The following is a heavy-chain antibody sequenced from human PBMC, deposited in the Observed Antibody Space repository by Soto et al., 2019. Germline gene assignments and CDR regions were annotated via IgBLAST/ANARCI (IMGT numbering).Heavy chain of an antibody. CDR3: ARTLVSYDILTGYYGSYYFDY. V-gene: IGHV1-69*01. CDR2: IIPIFGTA. CDR1: GCTFSSYA. D-gene: IGHD3-9*01. J-gene: IGHJ4*02. Sequence: QVQLVQSGAEVKKPGSSVKVSCKASGCTFSSYAISWVRQAPGQGLEWMGGIIPIFGTANYAQKFQGRVTITADESTSTAYMELSSLRSEDTAVYYCARTLVSYDILTGYYGSYYFDYWGQGTLVTVSS.